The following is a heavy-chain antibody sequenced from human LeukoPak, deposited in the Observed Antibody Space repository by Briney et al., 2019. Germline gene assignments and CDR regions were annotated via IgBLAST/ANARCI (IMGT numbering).Heavy chain of an antibody. Sequence: SETLSLTCTVSGGSISSYYWSWIRQPAGKGLEWIGRIYNSGSTNYNPSLKSRVTMSADTSKNQFSLKLSSVTAADTAVYYFARDPTWTLGNAFDIWGQGTMVTVSS. CDR1: GGSISSYY. V-gene: IGHV4-4*07. J-gene: IGHJ3*02. CDR2: IYNSGST. CDR3: ARDPTWTLGNAFDI. D-gene: IGHD3/OR15-3a*01.